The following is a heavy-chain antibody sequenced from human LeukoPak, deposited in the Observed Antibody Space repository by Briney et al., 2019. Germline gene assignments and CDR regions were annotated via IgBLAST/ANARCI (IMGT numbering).Heavy chain of an antibody. V-gene: IGHV3-74*01. Sequence: GGSLRLSCAASGFTFSTYWIHWVRQAPGKGLVWVSRINSDGSSTIYADSVKGRFTISRDNAKNTLYLQMNSLRAEDTAVYYCARTPRYGGTYPDYWGQGTLVIVSS. CDR1: GFTFSTYW. CDR2: INSDGSST. CDR3: ARTPRYGGTYPDY. D-gene: IGHD1-26*01. J-gene: IGHJ4*02.